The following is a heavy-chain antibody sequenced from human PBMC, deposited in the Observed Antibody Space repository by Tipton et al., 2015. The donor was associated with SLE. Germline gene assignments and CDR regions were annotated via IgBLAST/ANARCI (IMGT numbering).Heavy chain of an antibody. J-gene: IGHJ6*02. CDR2: TYYRSKRFN. CDR1: GGDFVASNSVA. Sequence: GLVKPSQTLSLTCAISGGDFVASNSVAWNWIRQSPSRSLEWLGRTYYRSKRFNDYALSVKSRITINPDTSKNQFSLQLNSVTPEDTAVYYCAGDYYGMNVWGQGTTVTVSS. CDR3: AGDYYGMNV. V-gene: IGHV6-1*01.